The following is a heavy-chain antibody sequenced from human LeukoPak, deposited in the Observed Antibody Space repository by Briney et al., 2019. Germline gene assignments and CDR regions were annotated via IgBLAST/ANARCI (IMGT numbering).Heavy chain of an antibody. D-gene: IGHD3-10*01. CDR2: IRYDGSNK. CDR3: AKDALTMVRGVPHYFDY. V-gene: IGHV3-30*02. J-gene: IGHJ4*02. Sequence: GGSLRLSCAASGFTFSSYGMHWVRQAPGKGPEWVAFIRYDGSNKYYADSVKGRFTISRDNSKNTLYLQMNSLRAEDTAVYYCAKDALTMVRGVPHYFDYWGQGTLVTVSS. CDR1: GFTFSSYG.